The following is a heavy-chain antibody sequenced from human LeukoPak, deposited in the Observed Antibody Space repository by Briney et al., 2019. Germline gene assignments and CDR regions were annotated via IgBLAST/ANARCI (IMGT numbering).Heavy chain of an antibody. V-gene: IGHV3-7*01. CDR2: IKQDGSDK. Sequence: GGSLRLSCAASGFTFSTYWMSWVRQAPGKGLEWVANIKQDGSDKFYVDSVKGRFTISRDNAKNSMYLQMNSLRAEDTAIYYCARVLPAASRDYWGQGTLVTVSS. CDR1: GFTFSTYW. CDR3: ARVLPAASRDY. D-gene: IGHD2-2*01. J-gene: IGHJ4*02.